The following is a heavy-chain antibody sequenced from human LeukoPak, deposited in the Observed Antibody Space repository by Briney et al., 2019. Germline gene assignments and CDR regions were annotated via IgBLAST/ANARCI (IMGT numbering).Heavy chain of an antibody. CDR3: AAITPPGTERGDFQH. CDR1: GHTFTSYY. J-gene: IGHJ1*01. Sequence: ASAKVSCKASGHTFTSYYMHWVRQAPGQGLEWMGIINPSGGSTSYAQKFQGRVTMTRDTSTSTVYMELSSLRSEDTAVYYCAAITPPGTERGDFQHWGQGTLVTVSS. D-gene: IGHD5-12*01. V-gene: IGHV1-46*01. CDR2: INPSGGST.